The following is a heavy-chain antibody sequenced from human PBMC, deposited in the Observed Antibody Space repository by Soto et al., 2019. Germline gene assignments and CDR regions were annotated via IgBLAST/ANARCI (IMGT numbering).Heavy chain of an antibody. CDR1: GFTSSSYG. J-gene: IGHJ6*02. Sequence: QVQLVESGGGVVQPGRSLRLSCAASGFTSSSYGMHWVRQAPGKGLEWVAFISYDGSSEYYADSVKGRFTISRDNSKNTLFLQMNSLRAEDTAVYFCAKGGDYARIFAMDVWGQGTTVTVSS. V-gene: IGHV3-30*18. CDR2: ISYDGSSE. D-gene: IGHD4-17*01. CDR3: AKGGDYARIFAMDV.